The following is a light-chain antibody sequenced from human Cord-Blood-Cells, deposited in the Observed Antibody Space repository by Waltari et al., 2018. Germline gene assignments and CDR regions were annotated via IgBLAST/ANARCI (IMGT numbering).Light chain of an antibody. V-gene: IGLV3-1*01. CDR3: QAWDSSTVV. Sequence: SYELTQPPSVSVSPGQTASITCSGDKLGAKYACWYQQKPGQSPVLVIYQDSKRPSGIPERFSGSNSGNTATLTISGTQAMDEADYYCQAWDSSTVVVGGGTKLTV. CDR2: QDS. CDR1: KLGAKY. J-gene: IGLJ2*01.